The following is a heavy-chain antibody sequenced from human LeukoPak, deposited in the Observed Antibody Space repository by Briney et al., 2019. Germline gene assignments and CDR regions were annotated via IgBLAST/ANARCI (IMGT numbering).Heavy chain of an antibody. CDR2: ISVSGNT. V-gene: IGHV3-23*01. Sequence: GGSLRLSCAASGFTLSSYAMSWVRQGPGKGLEWVSAISVSGNTYHADSVKGRFTISRDNSKNTLFLQMNSLRPEDTAVYYCARDLVNIYTTGSTYDAFDIWGQGTMVTVSS. CDR3: ARDLVNIYTTGSTYDAFDI. CDR1: GFTLSSYA. J-gene: IGHJ3*02. D-gene: IGHD1-1*01.